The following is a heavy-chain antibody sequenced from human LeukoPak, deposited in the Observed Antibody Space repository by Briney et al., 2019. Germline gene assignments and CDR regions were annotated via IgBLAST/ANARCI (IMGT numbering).Heavy chain of an antibody. CDR3: ARDGLRSDAFDI. V-gene: IGHV3-21*01. Sequence: PGGSLRLSCTASGFTFGDFAMSWFRQAPGKGLEWVSSISSSSSYIYYADSVKGRFTISRDNAKNSLYLQMNSLRAEDTAVYYCARDGLRSDAFDIWGQGTMVTVSS. CDR1: GFTFGDFA. CDR2: ISSSSSYI. D-gene: IGHD4-17*01. J-gene: IGHJ3*02.